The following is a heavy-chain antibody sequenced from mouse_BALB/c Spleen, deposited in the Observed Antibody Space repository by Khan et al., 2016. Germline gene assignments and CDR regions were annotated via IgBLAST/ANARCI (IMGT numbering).Heavy chain of an antibody. CDR1: VFTFSSYA. CDR2: ISSGGSYT. Sequence: EVELVESGGGLVKPGGSLKLSCAASVFTFSSYAMSWVRQSPEKRLEWVAEISSGGSYTYYPDTVTGRFTISRDNAKNTLYLEMSSLRSEDTAMYYCAREGLRRRPFDYWGQGTTLTVSS. D-gene: IGHD2-2*01. J-gene: IGHJ2*01. V-gene: IGHV5-9-4*01. CDR3: AREGLRRRPFDY.